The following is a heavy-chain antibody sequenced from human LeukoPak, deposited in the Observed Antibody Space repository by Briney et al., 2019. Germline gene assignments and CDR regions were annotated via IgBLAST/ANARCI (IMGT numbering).Heavy chain of an antibody. V-gene: IGHV1-18*01. D-gene: IGHD5-12*01. CDR3: AEIYSGSRSLGGDNWFDP. CDR2: ISAYNGNT. CDR1: GYTFTSYG. J-gene: IGHJ5*02. Sequence: ASVKVSCKASGYTFTSYGISWVRQAPGQGLEWMGWISAYNGNTNYAQKLQGRVTMTEDTSTDTAYMELSSLRSEDTAVYYCAEIYSGSRSLGGDNWFDPWGQGTLVTVSS.